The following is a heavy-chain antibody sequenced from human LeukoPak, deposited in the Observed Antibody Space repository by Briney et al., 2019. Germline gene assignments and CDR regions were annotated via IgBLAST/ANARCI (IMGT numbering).Heavy chain of an antibody. V-gene: IGHV3-21*01. J-gene: IGHJ4*02. CDR3: ARDGGQERYYDFWSGYSV. CDR1: GVTFSGYS. CDR2: ITATSLHI. D-gene: IGHD3-3*01. Sequence: PGGSLRLSCAASGVTFSGYSMNWVREAPGKGLEWVSAITATSLHIYYADSVKGRFTISRDNAKNSLYLQMISLRAEDTAVYYCARDGGQERYYDFWSGYSVWGQGTLVTVSS.